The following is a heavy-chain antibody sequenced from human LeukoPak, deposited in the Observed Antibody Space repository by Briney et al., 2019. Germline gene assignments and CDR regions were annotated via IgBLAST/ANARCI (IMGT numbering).Heavy chain of an antibody. Sequence: GGSLRLSCAASGFTFSSYGMHWVRQAPGKGLEWVAVISYDGSNQHYADSVKGRFTISRDKSKNTVYLQMNSLRAEDTAVYDCAKEDYFGSGSYLGYWGQGTLVTVSS. CDR2: ISYDGSNQ. V-gene: IGHV3-30*18. CDR3: AKEDYFGSGSYLGY. J-gene: IGHJ4*02. D-gene: IGHD3-10*01. CDR1: GFTFSSYG.